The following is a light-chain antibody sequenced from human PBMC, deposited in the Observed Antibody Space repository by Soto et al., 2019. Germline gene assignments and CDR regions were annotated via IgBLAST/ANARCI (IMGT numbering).Light chain of an antibody. CDR2: DAS. Sequence: EIVMTQSPVTLSVSPGVRVTLSCRASQSVSSYLAWYQQKPGQAPRLLIYDASNRATGIPARFSCSGSGTECTLTIGSLVPEDFAVYYCQQRSNWITFGQGTRLEIK. J-gene: IGKJ5*01. CDR3: QQRSNWIT. CDR1: QSVSSY. V-gene: IGKV3-11*01.